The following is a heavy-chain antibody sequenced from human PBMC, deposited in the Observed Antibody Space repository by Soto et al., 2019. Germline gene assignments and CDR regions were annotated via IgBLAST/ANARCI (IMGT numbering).Heavy chain of an antibody. J-gene: IGHJ3*02. CDR3: ARHIGDGYNGVVGAFDI. V-gene: IGHV5-51*01. Sequence: GESLKISCKGSGYSFTSYWIGWVRQMPGKGLEWMGIIYPGDSDTRYSPSFQGQVTISADKSISTAYPQWSSLKASDTAMYYCARHIGDGYNGVVGAFDIWGQGTMVTVSS. D-gene: IGHD5-12*01. CDR2: IYPGDSDT. CDR1: GYSFTSYW.